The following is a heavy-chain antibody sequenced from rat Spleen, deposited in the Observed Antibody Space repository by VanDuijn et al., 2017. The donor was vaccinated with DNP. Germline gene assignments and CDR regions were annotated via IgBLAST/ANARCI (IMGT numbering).Heavy chain of an antibody. Sequence: EVQLVESGGGLVQPGRSLKLSCAASGFTFSDYYMAWVRQAPTKGLEWVAYINYDGGRTNYGDSVKGRFTISRDNAKTTLYLQMNSLRSEDTATYYCARGGDGIWFAYWGQGTLVTVSS. CDR3: ARGGDGIWFAY. J-gene: IGHJ3*01. D-gene: IGHD1-1*01. CDR1: GFTFSDYY. V-gene: IGHV5-22*01. CDR2: INYDGGRT.